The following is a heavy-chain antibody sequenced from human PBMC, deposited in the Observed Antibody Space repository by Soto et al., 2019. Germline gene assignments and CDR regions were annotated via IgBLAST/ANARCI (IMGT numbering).Heavy chain of an antibody. J-gene: IGHJ4*02. CDR2: TNSDGSDT. Sequence: GGSLRLSCESSGFTFRSYWMYWVRQAPGKGLVWVSRTNSDGSDTSYADSVKGRFTISGDNAKNTLYLQMNSLRAEDTAVYYCARDRGWSLFDYWGQGTLVTVSS. CDR1: GFTFRSYW. D-gene: IGHD6-19*01. V-gene: IGHV3-74*01. CDR3: ARDRGWSLFDY.